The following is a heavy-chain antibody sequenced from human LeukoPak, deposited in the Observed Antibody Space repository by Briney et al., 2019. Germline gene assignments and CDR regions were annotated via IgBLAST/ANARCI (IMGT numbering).Heavy chain of an antibody. Sequence: PSETLSLTCAVSGYSISSGYYWAWIRQSPGKGPEWIASISQSGSTYYNPSLKSRVTISVDTSKNQFSLRLSSVTAADTAVYYCARLPLTYYFDQWGQGTLVTVSS. CDR2: ISQSGST. J-gene: IGHJ4*02. CDR1: GYSISSGYY. CDR3: ARLPLTYYFDQ. V-gene: IGHV4-38-2*01. D-gene: IGHD4/OR15-4a*01.